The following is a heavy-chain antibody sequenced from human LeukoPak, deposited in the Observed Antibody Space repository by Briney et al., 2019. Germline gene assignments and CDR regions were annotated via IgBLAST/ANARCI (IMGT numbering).Heavy chain of an antibody. Sequence: ASVKVSCKASGYTFTGNYMHWVRQAPGQGLEWVGWINPNSGGTNYAQKFQGRVTMTSDTSTRTAYMELRSLRSDDTAVYYCARDPFSLLRGVIVTQPFDYWGQGTLVTVSS. J-gene: IGHJ4*02. D-gene: IGHD3-16*02. CDR1: GYTFTGNY. CDR2: INPNSGGT. V-gene: IGHV1-2*02. CDR3: ARDPFSLLRGVIVTQPFDY.